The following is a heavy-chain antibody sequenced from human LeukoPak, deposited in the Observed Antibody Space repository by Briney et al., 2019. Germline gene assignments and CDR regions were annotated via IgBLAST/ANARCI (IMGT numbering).Heavy chain of an antibody. V-gene: IGHV1-18*01. CDR2: ISAYNGNT. CDR1: GYTFTSYV. Sequence: GASVKVSCKASGYTFTSYVISWVRQAPGQGLEWMGWISAYNGNTNYAQKLQGRVTTTTDTSTSTAYMELRSLRSDDTAVYYCARVPPYDYVWGSYRYDFDYWGQGTLVTVSS. D-gene: IGHD3-16*02. CDR3: ARVPPYDYVWGSYRYDFDY. J-gene: IGHJ4*02.